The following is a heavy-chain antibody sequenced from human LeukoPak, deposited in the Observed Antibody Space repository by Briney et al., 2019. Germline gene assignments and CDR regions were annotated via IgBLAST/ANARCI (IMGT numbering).Heavy chain of an antibody. D-gene: IGHD6-6*01. J-gene: IGHJ4*02. V-gene: IGHV3-21*01. CDR3: AREGGRIAAREGEYYDNSFDY. Sequence: GGSLRLSCAASGFTFSSYSMNWVRQAPGKGLEWVSSISSSSSYIYYADSVKGRFTISRDNAKNSLYLQMNSLRAEDTAVYYCAREGGRIAAREGEYYDNSFDYWGQGTLVTVSS. CDR1: GFTFSSYS. CDR2: ISSSSSYI.